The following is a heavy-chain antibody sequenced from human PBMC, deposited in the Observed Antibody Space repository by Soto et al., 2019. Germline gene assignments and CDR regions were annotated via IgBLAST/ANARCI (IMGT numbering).Heavy chain of an antibody. CDR1: GFTFSSYA. J-gene: IGHJ6*02. D-gene: IGHD1-1*01. CDR3: ARERDTTYYYGMDV. Sequence: GGSLRLSCAASGFTFSSYAMHWVRQAPGKGLEWVAVISYDGSNKYYAVSVKGRFTISRDNSKNTLYLQMNSLRAEDTAVYYCARERDTTYYYGMDVWGQGTTVTVSS. CDR2: ISYDGSNK. V-gene: IGHV3-30-3*01.